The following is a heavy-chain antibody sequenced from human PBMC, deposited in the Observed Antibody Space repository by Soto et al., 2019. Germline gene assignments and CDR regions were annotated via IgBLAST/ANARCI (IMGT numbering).Heavy chain of an antibody. CDR1: GRSFSGDY. J-gene: IGHJ4*02. CDR3: ARSIYGDYVKAIDY. V-gene: IGHV4-34*01. CDR2: INHSGST. Sequence: PSETLSLTCAVYGRSFSGDYWSWIRQPPGKGLEWIGEINHSGSTNYNPSLKSRVTISVDTSKNQFSLKLSSVTAADTAVYYCARSIYGDYVKAIDYCGQGNLLTVSS. D-gene: IGHD4-17*01.